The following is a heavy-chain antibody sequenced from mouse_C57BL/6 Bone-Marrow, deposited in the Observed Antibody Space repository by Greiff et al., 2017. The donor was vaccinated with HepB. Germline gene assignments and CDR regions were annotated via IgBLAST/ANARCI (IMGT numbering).Heavy chain of an antibody. J-gene: IGHJ2*01. CDR2: ISYSGST. V-gene: IGHV3-1*01. Sequence: EVQLQQSGPGMVKPSQSLSLTCTVTGYSITSGYDWHWIRHFPGNKLEWMGYISYSGSTNYNPSLKSRISITHDTSKNHFFLKLNSVTTEDTATYYCARGRDSWDYWGQGTTLTVSS. CDR3: ARGRDSWDY. CDR1: GYSITSGYD. D-gene: IGHD3-2*01.